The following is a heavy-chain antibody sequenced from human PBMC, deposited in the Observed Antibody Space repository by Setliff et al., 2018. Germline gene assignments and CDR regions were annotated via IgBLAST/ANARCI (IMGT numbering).Heavy chain of an antibody. CDR2: IYNSGST. Sequence: LSLTCTVSGGSISSDYWSWIRQPPGKGLEWIGYIYNSGSTNYNPSLQSRVSISVDTSKNQLSLKLDSLTAADTAVYFCARLPRTVTHFDYWGQGALVTVSS. CDR1: GGSISSDY. CDR3: ARLPRTVTHFDY. J-gene: IGHJ4*02. D-gene: IGHD4-17*01. V-gene: IGHV4-59*01.